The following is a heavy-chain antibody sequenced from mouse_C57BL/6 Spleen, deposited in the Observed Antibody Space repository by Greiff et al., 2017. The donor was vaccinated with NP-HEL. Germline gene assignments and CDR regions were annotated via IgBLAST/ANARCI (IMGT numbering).Heavy chain of an antibody. J-gene: IGHJ4*01. D-gene: IGHD2-4*01. CDR1: GFSLTSYG. Sequence: QVQLQQSGPGLVQPSQSLSITCTVSGFSLTSYGVHWVRQSPGKGLEWLGVIWRGGSTDYNAAFMSRLSITKDNSKSQVFFKMNSLQADDTAIYYCAKNRIYYDYDDAMDYWGQGTSVTVSS. V-gene: IGHV2-5*01. CDR2: IWRGGST. CDR3: AKNRIYYDYDDAMDY.